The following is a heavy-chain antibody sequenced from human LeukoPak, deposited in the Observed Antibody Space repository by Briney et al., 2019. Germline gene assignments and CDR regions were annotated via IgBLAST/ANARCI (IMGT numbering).Heavy chain of an antibody. D-gene: IGHD3-16*01. CDR2: IYNSGST. CDR3: ARGNRFGY. CDR1: GGSINNYY. Sequence: SETLSLTCNVSGGSINNYYWSWLRQPPGKGLEWIGYIYNSGSTNYNPSLKSRVTISVDTSKNQFSLKLSSVTAADTAVYYCARGNRFGYWGQGTLVTVSS. V-gene: IGHV4-59*01. J-gene: IGHJ4*02.